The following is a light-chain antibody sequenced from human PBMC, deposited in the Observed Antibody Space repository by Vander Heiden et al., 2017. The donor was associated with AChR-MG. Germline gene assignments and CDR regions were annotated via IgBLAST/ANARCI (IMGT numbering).Light chain of an antibody. CDR1: QSISSY. CDR2: AAS. J-gene: IGKJ5*01. Sequence: SQMTQPPSSLSASVGDRVTITCRASQSISSYLNWYQQKPGKAPKLLIYAASSLQSGVPSRFSGSGSGTDFTLTISSLQPEDFATYYCQQRYSTLSITFGQGTQLEIK. V-gene: IGKV1-39*01. CDR3: QQRYSTLSIT.